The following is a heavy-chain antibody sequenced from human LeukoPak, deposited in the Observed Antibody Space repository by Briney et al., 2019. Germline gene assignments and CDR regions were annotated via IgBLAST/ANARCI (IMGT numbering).Heavy chain of an antibody. CDR1: GFTFSTYW. CDR2: IKEDGSDT. D-gene: IGHD2-15*01. Sequence: PGGSLRLSCAASGFTFSTYWMDWVRQAPGKGLEWVASIKEDGSDTNYVGSVRGRFTVSRDNTKNSLYLQMNSLRADDTAVYYCASDRAYSQFDYWGQGTLATVSS. J-gene: IGHJ4*02. CDR3: ASDRAYSQFDY. V-gene: IGHV3-7*01.